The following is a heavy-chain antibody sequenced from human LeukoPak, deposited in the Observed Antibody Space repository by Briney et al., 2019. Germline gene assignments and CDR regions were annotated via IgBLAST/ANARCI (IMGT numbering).Heavy chain of an antibody. CDR1: GITVSGNY. Sequence: GGSLRLSCAASGITVSGNYMAWVGQAPGKGLEWASVIYSGGNTYHADSVKGRFSISRDNSKNTVYLQMNGLRVEDTAVYYCARLWAGTTVRNSGWFDPWGRGTLVTVSS. D-gene: IGHD4-17*01. V-gene: IGHV3-66*04. CDR3: ARLWAGTTVRNSGWFDP. J-gene: IGHJ5*02. CDR2: IYSGGNT.